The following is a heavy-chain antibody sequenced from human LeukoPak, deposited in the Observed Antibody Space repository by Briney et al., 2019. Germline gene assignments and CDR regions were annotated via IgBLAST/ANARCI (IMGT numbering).Heavy chain of an antibody. V-gene: IGHV3-7*01. J-gene: IGHJ5*01. CDR2: IKPDGREK. CDR3: VRGGTYWTVS. Sequence: PGGSLRLSCAASGFVSSASYMSWVRQAPGKGLEWVATIKPDGREKYHVDSVSGRFTISRDNTNDSLFLQMNSLRVDDTAVYYCVRGGTYWTVSWGQGTLVNVS. CDR1: GFVSSASY.